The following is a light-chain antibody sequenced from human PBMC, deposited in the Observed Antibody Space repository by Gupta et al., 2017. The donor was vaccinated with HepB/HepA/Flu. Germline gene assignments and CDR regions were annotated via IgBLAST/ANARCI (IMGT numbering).Light chain of an antibody. CDR3: QAWDSRTAV. CDR1: KLGNKY. CDR2: QDN. V-gene: IGLV3-1*01. Sequence: SYELTPPPSVSVSPGQTASITCSGDKLGNKYASWYQQKPGQSPVLVIYQDNKRPSGIPERFSGSNAGNTATLTISGTQAMDEADYYCQAWDSRTAVFGGGTKLTVL. J-gene: IGLJ3*02.